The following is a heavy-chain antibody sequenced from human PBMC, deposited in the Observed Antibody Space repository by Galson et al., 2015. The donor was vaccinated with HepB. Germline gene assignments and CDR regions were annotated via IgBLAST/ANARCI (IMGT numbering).Heavy chain of an antibody. J-gene: IGHJ1*01. CDR2: ISYDGGHK. D-gene: IGHD2-21*02. V-gene: IGHV3-30*04. Sequence: SLRLSCAASGFTFSSYALHWVRQAPGKGLEWVALISYDGGHKYYADSVKGRFTISRDNSKNTLYLQLNSLRPEDTAVYYCARERLFKPAEYFHHWGQGTLVTVSS. CDR1: GFTFSSYA. CDR3: ARERLFKPAEYFHH.